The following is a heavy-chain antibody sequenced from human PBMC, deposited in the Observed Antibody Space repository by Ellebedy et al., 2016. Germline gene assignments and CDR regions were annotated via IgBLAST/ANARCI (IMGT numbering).Heavy chain of an antibody. J-gene: IGHJ4*02. Sequence: GGSLRLSCAASGFTFSTFWMSWVRQAPGKGLEWVSYISGTSNTIYYADSVKGRFTVSRDNAKNSLYLQMNSLRDEDTAVYYCAGKGGNSAAFDYWGQGTLVIVSS. D-gene: IGHD4-23*01. CDR2: ISGTSNTI. CDR3: AGKGGNSAAFDY. CDR1: GFTFSTFW. V-gene: IGHV3-48*02.